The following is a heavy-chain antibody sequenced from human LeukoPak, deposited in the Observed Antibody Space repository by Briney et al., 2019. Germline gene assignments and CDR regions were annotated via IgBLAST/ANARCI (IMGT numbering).Heavy chain of an antibody. CDR3: ARSRRMGGGDPRDYGMDV. CDR2: IIPIFGTA. Sequence: SLKVSCKASGCTFSSYAISWVRQAPGQGLEWMGGIIPIFGTANYAQKFQGRVTITADESTSTAYMELSSLRSEDTAVYYCARSRRMGGGDPRDYGMDVWGQGTTVTVSS. D-gene: IGHD2-21*02. J-gene: IGHJ6*02. CDR1: GCTFSSYA. V-gene: IGHV1-69*13.